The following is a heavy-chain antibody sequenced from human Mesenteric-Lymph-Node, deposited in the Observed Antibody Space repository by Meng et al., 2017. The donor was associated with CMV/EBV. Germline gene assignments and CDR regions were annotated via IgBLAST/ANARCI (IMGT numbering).Heavy chain of an antibody. V-gene: IGHV3-21*04. CDR3: AKGGIAAKGFDP. D-gene: IGHD6-13*01. J-gene: IGHJ5*02. CDR2: ISAHSSYI. Sequence: GGSLRLSCATSGFSFSDYNMNWVRQAPGKGLEWVSSISAHSSYIFYADSVKGRFTISRDNSQNTLYLQMNSLRAEDTAVYYCAKGGIAAKGFDPWGQGTLVTVSS. CDR1: GFSFSDYN.